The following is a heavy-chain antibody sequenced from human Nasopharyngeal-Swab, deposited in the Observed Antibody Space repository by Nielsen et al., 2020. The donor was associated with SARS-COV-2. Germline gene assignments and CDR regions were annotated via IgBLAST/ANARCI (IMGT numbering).Heavy chain of an antibody. D-gene: IGHD3-10*01. CDR3: ATDGDQYYYGSGSYGY. CDR2: ISSSGSTI. V-gene: IGHV3-11*04. J-gene: IGHJ4*02. CDR1: GFTFSDYY. Sequence: GESLKISCAASGFTFSDYYMSWIRQAPGKGLEWVSHISSSGSTISYTDSVEGRFTISRDNAKNSLYLQLNSLRAEDTAVYYCATDGDQYYYGSGSYGYWGQGTLVTVSS.